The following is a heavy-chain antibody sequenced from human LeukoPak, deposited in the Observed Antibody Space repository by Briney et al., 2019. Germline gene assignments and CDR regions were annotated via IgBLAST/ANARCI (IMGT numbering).Heavy chain of an antibody. CDR1: GYTLTELS. CDR2: FDPEDGET. V-gene: IGHV1-24*01. Sequence: AASVKVSCKVSGYTLTELSMHWVRQAPGKGLEWMGGFDPEDGETIYAQKFQGRVTMTEDTSTDTAYMELSSLRSEDTAEYYCATAQYYYYYMDVWGKGTTVTVSS. J-gene: IGHJ6*03. CDR3: ATAQYYYYYMDV.